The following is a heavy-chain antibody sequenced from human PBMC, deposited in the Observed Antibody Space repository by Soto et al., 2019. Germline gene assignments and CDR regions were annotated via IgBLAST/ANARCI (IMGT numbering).Heavy chain of an antibody. V-gene: IGHV4-31*03. CDR2: IYYSGST. J-gene: IGHJ6*03. CDR1: GGSISSGGYY. D-gene: IGHD3-3*01. CDR3: ARGPDPNFGVVRKREKYYYYMDV. Sequence: SETRSLTCTVSGGSISSGGYYWSWIRQHPGKGLEWIGYIYYSGSTYYNPSLKSRVTISVDTSKNQFSLKLSSVTAADTAVYYCARGPDPNFGVVRKREKYYYYMDVWGKGTTVTVSS.